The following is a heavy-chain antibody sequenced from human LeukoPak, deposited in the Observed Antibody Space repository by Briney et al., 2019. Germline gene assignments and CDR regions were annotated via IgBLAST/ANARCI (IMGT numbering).Heavy chain of an antibody. Sequence: NSGGSLRLSCAASGFTFSSYSMNWVRQAPGKGLEWVSSISSSSSYIYYADSVKGRFTISRDNAKNSLYLQMNSLRAEDTAVYYCARDRCGFTSCYNFDYWGQGTLVTVSS. J-gene: IGHJ4*02. CDR3: ARDRCGFTSCYNFDY. CDR2: ISSSSSYI. CDR1: GFTFSSYS. D-gene: IGHD2-2*02. V-gene: IGHV3-21*01.